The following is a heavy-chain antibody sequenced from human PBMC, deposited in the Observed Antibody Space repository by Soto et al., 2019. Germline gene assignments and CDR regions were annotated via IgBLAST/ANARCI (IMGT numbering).Heavy chain of an antibody. CDR3: ANSWTTLTTGFDF. J-gene: IGHJ4*02. Sequence: GGSLRLSCVASGFTFSNYAMHWVRQAPDKGLGWVAVISSDGSEKYYLDSVRDRFTISRDNSKNTLYLQMNNLRPEDTAMYYCANSWTTLTTGFDFWGQGALVTVSS. CDR2: ISSDGSEK. D-gene: IGHD4-17*01. V-gene: IGHV3-30*18. CDR1: GFTFSNYA.